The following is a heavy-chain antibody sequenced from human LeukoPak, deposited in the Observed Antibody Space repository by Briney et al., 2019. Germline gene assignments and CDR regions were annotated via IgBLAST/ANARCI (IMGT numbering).Heavy chain of an antibody. CDR1: GYSISSGYY. Sequence: PSETLSLTFTVSGYSISSGYYWGWIRQPPGKGLEWIGSIYHSGSTYYNPSLKSRVTISVDTSKNQFSLKLSSVTAADTAVYYCARGGTVTTFPDYWGQGTLVTVSS. V-gene: IGHV4-38-2*02. CDR3: ARGGTVTTFPDY. D-gene: IGHD4-17*01. CDR2: IYHSGST. J-gene: IGHJ4*02.